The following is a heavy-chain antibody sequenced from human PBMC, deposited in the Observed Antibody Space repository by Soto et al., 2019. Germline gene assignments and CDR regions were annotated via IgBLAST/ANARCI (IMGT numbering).Heavy chain of an antibody. J-gene: IGHJ6*04. D-gene: IGHD4-17*01. CDR2: IWYDGSNK. V-gene: IGHV3-33*01. CDR1: GFTFSSYG. CDR3: ARVGGWNDYGAPSGMDV. Sequence: GGSLRLSCAASGFTFSSYGMHWVRQAPGKGLEWVAVIWYDGSNKYYADSVKGRFTISRDNSKNTLYLQMNSLRAEDTAVYYCARVGGWNDYGAPSGMDVWGKGTRVTVS.